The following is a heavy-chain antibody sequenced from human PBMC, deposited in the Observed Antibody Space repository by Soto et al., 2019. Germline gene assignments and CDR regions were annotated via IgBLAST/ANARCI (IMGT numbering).Heavy chain of an antibody. CDR2: IRKTYTT. CDR3: VRVKAGGAFDI. V-gene: IGHV3-72*01. CDR1: GFTVSDHY. Sequence: DVQLVESGGGLVQPGGSLRLCCVGSGFTVSDHYMDWVRQTPGKGLEWVGRIRKTYTTDYAASLSGRVIISRDDSKNSVYLQMRSLNSEVPAVYHCVRVKAGGAFDIWGQGTTVTVSS. D-gene: IGHD3-16*01. J-gene: IGHJ3*02.